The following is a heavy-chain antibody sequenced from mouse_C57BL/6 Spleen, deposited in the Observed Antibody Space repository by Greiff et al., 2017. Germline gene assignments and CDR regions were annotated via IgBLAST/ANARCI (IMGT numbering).Heavy chain of an antibody. J-gene: IGHJ4*01. CDR2: ISSGGSYT. Sequence: EVMLVESGGDLVKPGGSLKLSCAASGFTFSSYGMSWVRQTPDKRLEWVATISSGGSYTYYPDSVKGRFTISRDNAKNTLYLQMSSLKSEDTAMYYCARDYGSSLYYAIDYWGQGTSVTVSS. V-gene: IGHV5-6*01. CDR1: GFTFSSYG. CDR3: ARDYGSSLYYAIDY. D-gene: IGHD1-1*01.